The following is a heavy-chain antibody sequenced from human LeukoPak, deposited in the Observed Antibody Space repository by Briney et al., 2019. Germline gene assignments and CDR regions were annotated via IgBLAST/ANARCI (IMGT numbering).Heavy chain of an antibody. CDR1: GGSISSYY. CDR3: ARARRGSSSSGDLFDY. CDR2: IYYSGST. J-gene: IGHJ4*02. D-gene: IGHD6-6*01. V-gene: IGHV4-59*01. Sequence: SETLSLTCTVSGGSISSYYWSWIRQPPGKGLEWIGYIYYSGSTNYNPSLKSRVTILVDTSKNQFSLKLSSVTAADTAVYYCARARRGSSSSGDLFDYWGQGTLVTVSS.